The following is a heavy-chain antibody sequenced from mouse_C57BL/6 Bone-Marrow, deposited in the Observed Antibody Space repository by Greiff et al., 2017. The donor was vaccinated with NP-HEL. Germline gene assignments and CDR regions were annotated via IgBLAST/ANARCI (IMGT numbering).Heavy chain of an antibody. J-gene: IGHJ3*01. CDR2: ISSGGSYT. D-gene: IGHD1-1*01. CDR3: ARELRSAY. V-gene: IGHV5-6*01. CDR1: GFTFSSYG. Sequence: EVQLVESGGDLVKPGGSLKLSCAASGFTFSSYGMSWVRQTPDKRLEWVATISSGGSYTYYPDSVKGRFTISRDNAKNTLYLQMSSLKSEDTAMYYCARELRSAYWGQGTLVTVSA.